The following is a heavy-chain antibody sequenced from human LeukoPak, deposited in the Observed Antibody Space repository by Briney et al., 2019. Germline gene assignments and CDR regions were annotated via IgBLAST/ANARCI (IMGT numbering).Heavy chain of an antibody. CDR2: IKSDGST. V-gene: IGHV3-74*01. CDR1: GFTFSSYW. J-gene: IGHJ1*01. D-gene: IGHD3-22*01. CDR3: ARAPSEIGGYYPEYFRQ. Sequence: GGSLRLSCAASGFTFSSYWMHWVRQAPGKGLVWVSRIKSDGSTRYATSVTGRFTISRDDAKNTVSLQMNSLRAEATAVYYCARAPSEIGGYYPEYFRQWGQGTLVTVSP.